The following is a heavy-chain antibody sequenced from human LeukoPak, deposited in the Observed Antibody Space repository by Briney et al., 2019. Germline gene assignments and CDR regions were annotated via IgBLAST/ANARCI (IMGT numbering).Heavy chain of an antibody. D-gene: IGHD3-10*01. J-gene: IGHJ4*02. Sequence: PSETLSLTCAVYGGSFSGYYWSWIRQPPGKGLEWIGEINHSGSTNYNPSLKSRVTISVDTSKNQFSLKLSSVTAADTAVYYCARGFRYYYGSGSYYHSWGQGTLVTVSS. CDR3: ARGFRYYYGSGSYYHS. CDR2: INHSGST. V-gene: IGHV4-34*01. CDR1: GGSFSGYY.